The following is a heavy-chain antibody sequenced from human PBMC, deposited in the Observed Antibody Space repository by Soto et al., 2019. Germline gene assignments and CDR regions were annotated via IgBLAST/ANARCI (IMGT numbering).Heavy chain of an antibody. J-gene: IGHJ4*02. CDR2: ISAYNGNT. CDR3: ARYNLGIANIRGLEY. Sequence: QVQLVQSGAEVKKPGASVKVSCKASGYTFTNYGISWVRQAPGQGLEWMGWISAYNGNTNYPQKLQGRVTMTKDTSTTTAYMELRSLRSDDTAVYYCARYNLGIANIRGLEYWGQGTLVTVSS. V-gene: IGHV1-18*01. D-gene: IGHD1-1*01. CDR1: GYTFTNYG.